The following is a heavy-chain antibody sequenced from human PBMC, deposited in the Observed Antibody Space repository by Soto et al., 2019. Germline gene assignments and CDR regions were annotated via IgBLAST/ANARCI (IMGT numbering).Heavy chain of an antibody. CDR2: INHSGNT. J-gene: IGHJ5*02. CDR1: GGSFSNHY. CDR3: ARDEGSWHNNWFDP. D-gene: IGHD6-13*01. Sequence: QVQLQQWGARLLKPSETLSRTCAVYGGSFSNHYWSWIRQPPGKGLERIGEINHSGNTNYNPSLKSRVTISVDTSKNQFSLKLLSVTAADTAVYYCARDEGSWHNNWFDPWGQGTLVTVSS. V-gene: IGHV4-34*01.